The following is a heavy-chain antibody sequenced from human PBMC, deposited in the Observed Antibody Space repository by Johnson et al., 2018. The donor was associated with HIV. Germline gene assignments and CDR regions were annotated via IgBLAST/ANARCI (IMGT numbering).Heavy chain of an antibody. J-gene: IGHJ3*02. Sequence: VQLVESGGGLVQPGRSLRLSCAASGFTFDYYAMHWVRQAPGKGLEWVSGISWNSGRIGYADSVKGRFTISRDNAKNSLHLQMNSLRPEDKALYYCARSPSWAAAGTNGAFDIWGQGTMVTVSS. D-gene: IGHD6-13*01. V-gene: IGHV3-9*01. CDR1: GFTFDYYA. CDR2: ISWNSGRI. CDR3: ARSPSWAAAGTNGAFDI.